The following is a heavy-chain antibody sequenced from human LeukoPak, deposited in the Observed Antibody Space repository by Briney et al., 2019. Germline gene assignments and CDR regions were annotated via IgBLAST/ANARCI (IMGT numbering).Heavy chain of an antibody. CDR1: SGSLSTRNYY. Sequence: MPSETLSLTCTVSSGSLSTRNYYWGWVRRPPGKALEWIGNIFYSGSTNYNPSLKSRVTISVDTSKNQFSLKLSSVTAADTAVYYCVRSDDFWSGYYGYWGQGTLVTVSS. V-gene: IGHV4-61*01. D-gene: IGHD3-3*01. CDR2: IFYSGST. CDR3: VRSDDFWSGYYGY. J-gene: IGHJ4*02.